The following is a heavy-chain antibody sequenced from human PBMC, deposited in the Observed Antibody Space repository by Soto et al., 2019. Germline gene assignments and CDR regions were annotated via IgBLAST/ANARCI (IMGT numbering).Heavy chain of an antibody. CDR2: LYWNDDK. V-gene: IGHV2-5*01. Sequence: QITLTESGPTLVTPTQTLTLTCSFSGFSLTTSGVAVGWFRQPPGKAPEWLALLYWNDDKQYSPSLRSRLTVTGDSSKNQVVLALANVDPVDSGTYYCAHRPTSTGDFYFDYWGQGTLVTVSS. D-gene: IGHD2-21*02. CDR1: GFSLTTSGVA. CDR3: AHRPTSTGDFYFDY. J-gene: IGHJ4*02.